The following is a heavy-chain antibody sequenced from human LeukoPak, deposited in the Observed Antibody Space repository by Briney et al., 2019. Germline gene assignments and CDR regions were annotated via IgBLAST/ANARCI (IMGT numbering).Heavy chain of an antibody. CDR3: ARAPRYDSSGYYPYYFDY. CDR2: INPSGGST. Sequence: ASVKVSCRASGYTFTSYYMHWVRQAPGQGLEWMGIINPSGGSTSYAQKFQGRVTMTRDMSTSTVYMELSSLRSEDTAVYYCARAPRYDSSGYYPYYFDYWGQGTLVTASS. CDR1: GYTFTSYY. D-gene: IGHD3-22*01. J-gene: IGHJ4*02. V-gene: IGHV1-46*01.